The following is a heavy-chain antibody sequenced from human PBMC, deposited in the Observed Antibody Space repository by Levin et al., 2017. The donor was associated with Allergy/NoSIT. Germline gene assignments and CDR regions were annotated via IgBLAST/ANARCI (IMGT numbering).Heavy chain of an antibody. Sequence: GGSLRLSCAASGFTFSSYSMNWVRQAPGKGLEWVSSISSSSSYIYYADSVKGRFTISRDNAKNSLYLQMNSLRAEDTAVYYCARDWGGWNENYFDYWGQGTLVTVSS. CDR1: GFTFSSYS. D-gene: IGHD1-1*01. CDR2: ISSSSSYI. CDR3: ARDWGGWNENYFDY. J-gene: IGHJ4*02. V-gene: IGHV3-21*01.